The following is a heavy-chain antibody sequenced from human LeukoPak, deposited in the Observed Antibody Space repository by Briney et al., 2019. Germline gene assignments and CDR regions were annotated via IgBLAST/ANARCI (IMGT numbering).Heavy chain of an antibody. CDR3: ARDKRELELDI. Sequence: ASVKVSCKASGYTFTSYDFNWVRQATGQRPEWMGWMSPNSGDTGYAQKFQDRVTMTRNTSISTAYMELSSLRSDDTAVYYCARDKRELELDIWGQGTMVTVSS. CDR1: GYTFTSYD. D-gene: IGHD1-26*01. J-gene: IGHJ3*02. V-gene: IGHV1-8*01. CDR2: MSPNSGDT.